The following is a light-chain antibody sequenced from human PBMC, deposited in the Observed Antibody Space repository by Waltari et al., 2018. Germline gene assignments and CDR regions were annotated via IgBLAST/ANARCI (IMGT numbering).Light chain of an antibody. Sequence: QLVLTQSPSASASLGASVKTTCTLSSGHSHYAIAWHQQQPKKSPLYLMKLTGDDSHTKGDGIPDRFSGSSSGAERFLTISSLQSEDEGDYYCQTWDTDIHVVFGGGTKLIVL. CDR3: QTWDTDIHVV. CDR1: SGHSHYA. J-gene: IGLJ2*01. CDR2: LTGDDSH. V-gene: IGLV4-69*01.